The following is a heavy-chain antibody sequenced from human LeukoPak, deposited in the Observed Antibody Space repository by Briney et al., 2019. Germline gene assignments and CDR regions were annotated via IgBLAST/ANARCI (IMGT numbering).Heavy chain of an antibody. V-gene: IGHV1-18*01. CDR2: ISAYNGNT. CDR1: GYTFTSYG. CDR3: ARVRNIYSGYDEGVYDWNLFDY. J-gene: IGHJ4*02. D-gene: IGHD5-12*01. Sequence: ASVKVSCKASGYTFTSYGISWVRQAPGQGLEWMGWISAYNGNTNYAQKLQGRVTMTTDTSTSTAYMALRSLRSDETPVYYCARVRNIYSGYDEGVYDWNLFDYWGQGTLVTVSS.